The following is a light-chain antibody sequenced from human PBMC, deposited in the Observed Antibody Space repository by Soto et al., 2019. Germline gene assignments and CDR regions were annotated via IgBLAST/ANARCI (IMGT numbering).Light chain of an antibody. Sequence: QSALTQPRSVSGSPGQSVTISCTGTSSDVGGYNYVSWYQQHPGKAPKLMIDDVSKRPSGVPDRFSGSKSGNTASLTISGLQAEDEADYYCCSYAGSSPYVFGTGTKLTVL. CDR2: DVS. CDR1: SSDVGGYNY. V-gene: IGLV2-11*01. J-gene: IGLJ1*01. CDR3: CSYAGSSPYV.